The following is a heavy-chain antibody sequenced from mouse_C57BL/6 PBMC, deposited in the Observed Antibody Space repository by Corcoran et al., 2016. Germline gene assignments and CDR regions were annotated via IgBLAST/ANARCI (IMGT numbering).Heavy chain of an antibody. D-gene: IGHD4-1*01. Sequence: QVQLQQSGPELVKPGASVKLSCKASGYTFTSYDINWVKQRPGQGLEWIGWIYPRDGSTKYNEKFKGKATLTVDTSSSTAYMELHSLTSEDSAVYFCARSVTGTRFAYWGQGTLVTVSA. CDR2: IYPRDGST. J-gene: IGHJ3*01. CDR3: ARSVTGTRFAY. CDR1: GYTFTSYD. V-gene: IGHV1-85*01.